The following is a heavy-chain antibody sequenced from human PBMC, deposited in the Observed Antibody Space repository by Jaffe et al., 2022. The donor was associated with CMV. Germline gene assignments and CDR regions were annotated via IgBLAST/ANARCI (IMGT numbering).Heavy chain of an antibody. D-gene: IGHD3-10*01. Sequence: QVQLVQSGAEVKKPGASVKVSCKASGYTFTSYAMHWVRQAPGQRLEWMGWINAGNGNTKYSQKFQGRVTITRDTSASTAYMELSSLRSEDTAVYYCARDRTNANRYYYYYMDVWGKGTTVTVSS. V-gene: IGHV1-3*01. CDR2: INAGNGNT. CDR3: ARDRTNANRYYYYYMDV. CDR1: GYTFTSYA. J-gene: IGHJ6*03.